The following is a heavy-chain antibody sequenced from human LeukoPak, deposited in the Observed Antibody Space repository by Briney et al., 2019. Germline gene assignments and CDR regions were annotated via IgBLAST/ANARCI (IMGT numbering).Heavy chain of an antibody. CDR1: GGSISSYY. V-gene: IGHV4-4*07. J-gene: IGHJ4*02. CDR2: FYTSGST. CDR3: ARDGEGIAVAGRGFGFDY. Sequence: SETPSLTRTVSGGSISSYYWGWIRPPARKGLEWIGRFYTSGSTNYNPSLKSRVTMSVDTSKNQFSLKLSSVTAADTAVYYCARDGEGIAVAGRGFGFDYWGQGTLVTVSS. D-gene: IGHD6-19*01.